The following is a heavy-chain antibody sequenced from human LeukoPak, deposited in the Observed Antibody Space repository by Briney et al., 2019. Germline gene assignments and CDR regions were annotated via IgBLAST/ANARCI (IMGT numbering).Heavy chain of an antibody. V-gene: IGHV4-4*09. CDR2: ILASGPT. CDR1: GGSISTYY. Sequence: SETLSLTCTVSGGSISTYYWSWIRRPPGKGLEWITYILASGPTNYNPSLESRITISVDTSKNQFSLKRSSVTAADTAVYYCARHDAGIAARPFDNWGQGTLVTVSS. J-gene: IGHJ4*02. CDR3: ARHDAGIAARPFDN. D-gene: IGHD6-6*01.